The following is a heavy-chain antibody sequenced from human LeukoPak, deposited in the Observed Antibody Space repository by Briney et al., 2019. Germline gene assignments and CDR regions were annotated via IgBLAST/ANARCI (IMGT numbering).Heavy chain of an antibody. V-gene: IGHV4-59*08. D-gene: IGHD6-6*01. Sequence: ASETLSLTCAVSGGSISSYYWTWIRQPPGKGLEWVGYIQNSAIYRAKIKSSPSLQSRVSLSIDTSKNQVSLTVSSVTAADTAVYYCARLSSTLYYSMDVWGPGTAVTVSS. CDR3: ARLSSTLYYSMDV. J-gene: IGHJ6*02. CDR1: GGSISSYY. CDR2: IQNSAIYRAKI.